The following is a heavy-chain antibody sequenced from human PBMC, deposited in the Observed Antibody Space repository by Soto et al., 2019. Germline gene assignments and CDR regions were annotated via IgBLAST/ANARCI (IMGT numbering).Heavy chain of an antibody. CDR1: GYTFTSYG. CDR3: ARDRYYDFWSGYYNYYYGMDV. J-gene: IGHJ6*02. V-gene: IGHV1-18*01. Sequence: ASVKVSCKASGYTFTSYGISCVRQAPGQGLEWMGWISAYNGNTNYAQKLQGRVTMTTDTSTSTAYMELRSLRSDDTAVYYCARDRYYDFWSGYYNYYYGMDVWGQGTTVTVSS. CDR2: ISAYNGNT. D-gene: IGHD3-3*01.